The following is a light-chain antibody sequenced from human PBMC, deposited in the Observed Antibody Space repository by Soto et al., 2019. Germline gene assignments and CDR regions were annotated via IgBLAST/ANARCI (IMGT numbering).Light chain of an antibody. CDR1: QGISSY. CDR2: AAS. CDR3: HQVDSYPLT. J-gene: IGKJ3*01. Sequence: DIQLTQSPSFLSASVGDRVTITCRASQGISSYLVWYQQKPGKAPNLLMYAASTLQSGVPSRFSGSVAVTESTLTISTLQPVDLATYFCHQVDSYPLTFGPGTKVGVK. V-gene: IGKV1-9*01.